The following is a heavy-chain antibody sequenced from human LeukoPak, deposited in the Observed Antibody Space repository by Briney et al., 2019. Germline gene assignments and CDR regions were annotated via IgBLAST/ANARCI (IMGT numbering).Heavy chain of an antibody. D-gene: IGHD3-3*01. CDR1: GASISNSAYY. Sequence: SETLSLTCTVSGASISNSAYYWLWIRQPPGEGLECIGSVHYSGSTFYNPSLKSRVNISVDTSKNQFSLQLSSVTAADTAVYYCARLFFVIDTWGQGTLVTVSS. V-gene: IGHV4-39*01. J-gene: IGHJ5*02. CDR2: VHYSGST. CDR3: ARLFFVIDT.